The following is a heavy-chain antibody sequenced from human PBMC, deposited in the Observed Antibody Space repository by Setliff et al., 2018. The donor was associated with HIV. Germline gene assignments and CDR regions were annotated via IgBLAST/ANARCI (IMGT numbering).Heavy chain of an antibody. J-gene: IGHJ4*02. CDR2: MHTSGST. D-gene: IGHD6-13*01. V-gene: IGHV4-4*07. Sequence: SETLSLTCAVSGGSITNKYWSWIRQPAGKALEWIGRMHTSGSTSYSPSLKSRVTISIDTSKNQFSLELTSLIAADTAVYYCAREECTSWPRVHYWGQGALVTVSS. CDR1: GGSITNKY. CDR3: AREECTSWPRVHY.